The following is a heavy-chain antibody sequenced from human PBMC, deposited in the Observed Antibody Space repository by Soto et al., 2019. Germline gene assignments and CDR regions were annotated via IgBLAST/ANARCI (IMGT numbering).Heavy chain of an antibody. J-gene: IGHJ4*02. Sequence: QVQLVESGGGVVQPGRSLRLSCAASGFTFSSYGMHWVRQAPGKGLEWVAVIWYDGSNKYYADSVKGRFTISRDNFKNTLYLQMDSLRGEDTGVYYCARAGDRRGWYEDYWGQGTLVTVSS. CDR1: GFTFSSYG. V-gene: IGHV3-33*01. CDR2: IWYDGSNK. D-gene: IGHD6-19*01. CDR3: ARAGDRRGWYEDY.